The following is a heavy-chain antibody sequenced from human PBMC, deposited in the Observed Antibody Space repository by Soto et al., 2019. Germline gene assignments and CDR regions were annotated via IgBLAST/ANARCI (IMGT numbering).Heavy chain of an antibody. CDR2: ISAYNGNT. J-gene: IGHJ6*03. CDR3: ARAKNTLFGVVYYYYYYMDV. V-gene: IGHV1-18*01. Sequence: ASVKVSCKASGYTFTSYGISWVRQAPGQGLEWLGWISAYNGNTNYAQKLQGRVTMTTDTSTSTAYTELRSLRSDDTAVYYCARAKNTLFGVVYYYYYYMDVWGKGTTVTVSS. CDR1: GYTFTSYG. D-gene: IGHD3-3*01.